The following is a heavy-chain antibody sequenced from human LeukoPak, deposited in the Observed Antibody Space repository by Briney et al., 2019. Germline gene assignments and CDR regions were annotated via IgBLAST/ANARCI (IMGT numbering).Heavy chain of an antibody. CDR3: AKDQYCTSTSCYVGY. V-gene: IGHV3-23*01. CDR2: INVTGGRT. Sequence: PGGSLRLSCAASGFTFSNYPMSWVRQAPGKGLEWVSGINVTGGRTFYADSVRGQFTISRDNSKNTLYLQMNSLRAEGTAVYYCAKDQYCTSTSCYVGYWGQGTLVTVSS. D-gene: IGHD2-2*01. J-gene: IGHJ4*02. CDR1: GFTFSNYP.